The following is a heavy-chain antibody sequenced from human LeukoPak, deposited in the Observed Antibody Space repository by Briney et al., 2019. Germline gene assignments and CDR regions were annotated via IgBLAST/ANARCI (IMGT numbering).Heavy chain of an antibody. CDR2: ISYDGSNK. Sequence: GRSLRLPCAASGFTFSSYAMHWVRQAPGKGLEWVAVISYDGSNKYYADSVKGRFTISRDNSKNTLYLQMNSLKTEDTAVYYCTTDLEETTVTTDVGFDYWGQGTLVTVSS. V-gene: IGHV3-30*04. J-gene: IGHJ4*02. CDR1: GFTFSSYA. CDR3: TTDLEETTVTTDVGFDY. D-gene: IGHD4-17*01.